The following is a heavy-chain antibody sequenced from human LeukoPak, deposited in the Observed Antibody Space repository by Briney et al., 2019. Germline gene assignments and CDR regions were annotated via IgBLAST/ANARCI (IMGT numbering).Heavy chain of an antibody. CDR3: AKDLGSGWYPSWFDP. J-gene: IGHJ5*02. Sequence: GGSLRLSCAASGFTFDDYAMHWARQAPGKGLEWVSLISGDGGSTYYADSVKGRFTISRDNSKNSLYLQMNSLRTEDTALYYCAKDLGSGWYPSWFDPWGQGTLVTVSS. V-gene: IGHV3-43*02. D-gene: IGHD6-19*01. CDR2: ISGDGGST. CDR1: GFTFDDYA.